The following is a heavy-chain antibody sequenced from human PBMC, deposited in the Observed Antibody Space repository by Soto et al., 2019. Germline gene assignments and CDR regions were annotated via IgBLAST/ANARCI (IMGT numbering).Heavy chain of an antibody. CDR1: GGSFSGYY. J-gene: IGHJ1*01. D-gene: IGHD2-15*01. V-gene: IGHV4-34*01. CDR3: ARGHCSGGGCYAYFQY. CDR2: SNHRGNN. Sequence: QVQLEQWGAGLLKPSETLSLTCAVYGGSFSGYYWSWIRQPPGKRLEWIGESNHRGNNKYNASLKSRVTIAVATSKNQYSLRLSSVTAADPAIYYCARGHCSGGGCYAYFQYWGQGTLVTVSS.